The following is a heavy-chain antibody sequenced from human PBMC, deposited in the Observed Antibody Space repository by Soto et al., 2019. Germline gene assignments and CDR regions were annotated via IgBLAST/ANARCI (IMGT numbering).Heavy chain of an antibody. CDR2: IYSGGST. Sequence: GGSLRLSCAASGFTVSSNYMSWVRQAPGKGLEWVSVIYSGGSTYYADSVKGRFTISRDNSKNTLYLQMNSLRAEDTAVYYCARDLAEYSSSWPNYYFDYWGQGTLVTVSS. CDR3: ARDLAEYSSSWPNYYFDY. J-gene: IGHJ4*02. V-gene: IGHV3-66*01. CDR1: GFTVSSNY. D-gene: IGHD6-13*01.